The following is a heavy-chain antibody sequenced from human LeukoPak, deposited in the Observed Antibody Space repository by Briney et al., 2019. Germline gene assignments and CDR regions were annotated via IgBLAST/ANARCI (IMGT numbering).Heavy chain of an antibody. D-gene: IGHD2-2*01. V-gene: IGHV1-2*06. CDR1: GYTFTGYY. CDR3: ARSCSSTSCQFYDAFDI. CDR2: INPNIAGT. J-gene: IGHJ3*02. Sequence: ASVKVSCKASGYTFTGYYIHWVRQAPGQGLEWMGRINPNIAGTNYAQKFQGRVTMTRDTSISTAYMDLSRLTSDDTAVYSCARSCSSTSCQFYDAFDIWGQGTMVTVSS.